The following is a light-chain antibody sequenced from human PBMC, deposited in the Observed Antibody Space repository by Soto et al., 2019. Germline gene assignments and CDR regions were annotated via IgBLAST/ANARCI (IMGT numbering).Light chain of an antibody. CDR2: EVS. V-gene: IGLV2-14*01. CDR1: SSDVGGYNF. CDR3: SSYTSSSTRV. Sequence: QSAPTQPASVSGSPGQSITISCTGTSSDVGGYNFVSWYQHHPGKAPKLMIYEVSNRPSGVSNRFSGSKSGITASLTISGLQAEYEADYCCSSYTSSSTRVFGTGTKLTVL. J-gene: IGLJ1*01.